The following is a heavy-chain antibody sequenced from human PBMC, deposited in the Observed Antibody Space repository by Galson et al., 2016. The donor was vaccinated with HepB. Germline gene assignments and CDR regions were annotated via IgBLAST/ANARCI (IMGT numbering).Heavy chain of an antibody. CDR2: IYPGDSDT. Sequence: QSGAEVKKPGESLKISCKGSGYSFNTKWIGWVRQMPGKGLEWLGTIYPGDSDTRYSPSVQGHVTISVDRSISTAYLQWSSLKASDTAMHYCARPYCSSTSCHAFDIWGQGTMVTVSS. J-gene: IGHJ3*02. CDR3: ARPYCSSTSCHAFDI. D-gene: IGHD2-2*01. CDR1: GYSFNTKW. V-gene: IGHV5-51*01.